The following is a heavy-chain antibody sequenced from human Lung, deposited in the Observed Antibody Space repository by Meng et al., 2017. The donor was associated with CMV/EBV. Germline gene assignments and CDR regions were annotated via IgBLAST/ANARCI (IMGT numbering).Heavy chain of an antibody. CDR1: GYTFTSYG. D-gene: IGHD4-11*01. Sequence: ASVKVSCKASGYTFTSYGITWVRQAPGQGLEWMGWISAYNGNTNYAQKLRGRVTMTTDTSTSTAYMELRSLRSDDTAVYYCARGKYSNYELDWFDPWGHGTXVTVSS. CDR3: ARGKYSNYELDWFDP. J-gene: IGHJ5*02. CDR2: ISAYNGNT. V-gene: IGHV1-18*01.